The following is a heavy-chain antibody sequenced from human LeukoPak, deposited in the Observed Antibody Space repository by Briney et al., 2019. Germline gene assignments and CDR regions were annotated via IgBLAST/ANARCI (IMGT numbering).Heavy chain of an antibody. CDR3: ARDPGGNCFDP. CDR2: IYYSGST. D-gene: IGHD3-16*01. V-gene: IGHV4-59*01. Sequence: SETLSLTCTVSGGSISSYYWSWIRQPPGKGLEWIGYIYYSGSTNYNPSLKSRVTISVDTSKNQFSLKLSSVTAADTAVYYCARDPGGNCFDPWGQGTLVTVSS. J-gene: IGHJ5*02. CDR1: GGSISSYY.